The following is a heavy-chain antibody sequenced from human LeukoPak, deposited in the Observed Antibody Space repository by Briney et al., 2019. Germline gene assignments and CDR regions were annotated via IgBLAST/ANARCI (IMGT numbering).Heavy chain of an antibody. CDR2: INGGSTHK. Sequence: PGGSLGLSCLASGFTFSDYNFNWVRQAPGKGLEWVSSINGGSTHKFYGDSVKGRFIISRDNAKKSLYLQMNSLRAEDTAVYYCAREGASGYFDYWGQGTLVTVSS. CDR3: AREGASGYFDY. V-gene: IGHV3-21*01. J-gene: IGHJ4*02. D-gene: IGHD2-15*01. CDR1: GFTFSDYN.